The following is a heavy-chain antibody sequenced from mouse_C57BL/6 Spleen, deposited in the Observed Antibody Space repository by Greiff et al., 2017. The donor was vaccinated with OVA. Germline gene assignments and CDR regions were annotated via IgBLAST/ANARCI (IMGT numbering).Heavy chain of an antibody. CDR3: TRDGYGEYAMDY. CDR1: GFTFSSYA. D-gene: IGHD2-2*01. J-gene: IGHJ4*01. Sequence: EVMLVESGEGLVKPGGSLKLSCAASGFTFSSYAMSWVRQTPEKRLEWVAYISSGGDYIYYADTVKGRFTISRDTAGNTLYLQMSSLTSEDTAMYYCTRDGYGEYAMDYWGQGTSVTVSS. V-gene: IGHV5-9-1*02. CDR2: ISSGGDYI.